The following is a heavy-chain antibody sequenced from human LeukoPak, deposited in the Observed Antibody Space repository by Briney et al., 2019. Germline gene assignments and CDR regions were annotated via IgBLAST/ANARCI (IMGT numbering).Heavy chain of an antibody. CDR3: ARGEGSSWYFDYFDY. CDR2: INAGNGNT. D-gene: IGHD6-13*01. J-gene: IGHJ4*02. Sequence: ASVTVSCTASGYTFTSYAMHWVRQAPGQRLEWMGWINAGNGNTKYSQKFQGRVTITRDTSASTAYMELSSLRSEDTAVYYCARGEGSSWYFDYFDYWGQGTLVTVSS. CDR1: GYTFTSYA. V-gene: IGHV1-3*01.